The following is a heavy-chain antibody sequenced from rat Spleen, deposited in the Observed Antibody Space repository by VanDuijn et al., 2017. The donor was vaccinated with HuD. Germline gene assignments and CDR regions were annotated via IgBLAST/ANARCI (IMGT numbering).Heavy chain of an antibody. J-gene: IGHJ2*01. Sequence: EVQLQESGPGLVKPSQSLSLTCSVTGYSITSSYRWNWIRKFPGNKLEWMGYINSAGSTNYNPSLKSRISITRDTSKNQFFLQLNSVTTEDTATYYCARYFPVLMVIADWGQGVMVTVSS. CDR1: GYSITSSYR. CDR3: ARYFPVLMVIAD. D-gene: IGHD1-12*03. V-gene: IGHV3-3*01. CDR2: INSAGST.